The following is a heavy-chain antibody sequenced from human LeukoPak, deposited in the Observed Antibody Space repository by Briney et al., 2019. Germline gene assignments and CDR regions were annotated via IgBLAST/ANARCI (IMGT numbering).Heavy chain of an antibody. CDR2: IRLDGTLQ. D-gene: IGHD3-16*01. Sequence: GGSLRLSCAAAGFAFSSYGMHWVRQAPGKGLQWLAFIRLDGTLQYYADSVKGRFTVSRDNSLNTLYLQMNSLSGDDTAVYFCARSGGSYGPGPWGQGTLVTVAS. CDR1: GFAFSSYG. V-gene: IGHV3-30*02. CDR3: ARSGGSYGPGP. J-gene: IGHJ5*02.